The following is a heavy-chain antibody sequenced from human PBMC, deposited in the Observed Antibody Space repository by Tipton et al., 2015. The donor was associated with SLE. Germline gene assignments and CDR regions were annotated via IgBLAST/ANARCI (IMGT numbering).Heavy chain of an antibody. CDR3: RRRRITMIRGVFVLDS. CDR2: IYYAGKT. Sequence: GLVKPSETLSLTCTVSGDSISSSSYYWGWIRQSPRKGLEWIGDIYYAGKTYYNPSLKSRVTISVDTSKNQFSLNLTSVTAADTAVYYCRRRRITMIRGVFVLDSWGQGTLVTVSS. CDR1: GDSISSSSYY. D-gene: IGHD3-10*01. V-gene: IGHV4-39*01. J-gene: IGHJ4*02.